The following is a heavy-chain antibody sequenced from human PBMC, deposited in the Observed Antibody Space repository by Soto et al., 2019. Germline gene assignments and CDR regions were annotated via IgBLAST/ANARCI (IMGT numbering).Heavy chain of an antibody. V-gene: IGHV1-69*13. CDR1: GGTFSSYA. CDR3: ARTGSSGYYYYGMDG. D-gene: IGHD3-22*01. Sequence: ASVKVSCKASGGTFSSYAISWVRQAPGQGLEWMGGIIPIFGTANYAQKFQGRVTITADESTSTAYMELSSLRSEDTAVYYCARTGSSGYYYYGMDGWGQGTTVTVSS. J-gene: IGHJ6*02. CDR2: IIPIFGTA.